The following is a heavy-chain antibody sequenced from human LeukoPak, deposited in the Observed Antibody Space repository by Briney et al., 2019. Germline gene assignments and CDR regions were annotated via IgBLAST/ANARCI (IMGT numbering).Heavy chain of an antibody. Sequence: GGSLRLSCAASGFTVSGNYISWVRQSPGKGLEWVSAIYSGETTYYADSVKGRFTLSRDNFKNTVYLQMNSLRAEDTAVYYCARGYSSSSFFDYWGQGTLVTVSS. CDR2: IYSGETT. CDR1: GFTVSGNY. D-gene: IGHD6-6*01. V-gene: IGHV3-66*01. CDR3: ARGYSSSSFFDY. J-gene: IGHJ4*02.